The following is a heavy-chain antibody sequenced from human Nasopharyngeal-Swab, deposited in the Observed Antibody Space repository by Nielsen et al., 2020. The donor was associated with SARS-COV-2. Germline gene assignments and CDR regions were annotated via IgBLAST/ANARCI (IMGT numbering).Heavy chain of an antibody. CDR3: ARPTTLGYYYGMDV. V-gene: IGHV4-34*01. D-gene: IGHD1-14*01. CDR2: INNSGST. Sequence: WIRKRPGKGLEWIGEINNSGSTNYNPSLKSRVTISVDTSKNQFSLKLSSVTAADTAVYYCARPTTLGYYYGMDVWGQGTTVTVSS. J-gene: IGHJ6*02.